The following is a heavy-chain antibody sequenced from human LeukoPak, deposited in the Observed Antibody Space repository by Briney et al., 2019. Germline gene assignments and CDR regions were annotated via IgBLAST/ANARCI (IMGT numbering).Heavy chain of an antibody. D-gene: IGHD1-26*01. CDR3: ARGQYSGSYPAGY. J-gene: IGHJ4*02. CDR1: GYTFTSYG. V-gene: IGHV1-18*01. Sequence: ASVKVSCKASGYTFTSYGISWVRQAPGQGLEWMGWISAYNGNTNYAQKLQGRVTMTRDTSTSTVYMELSSLRSEDTAVYYCARGQYSGSYPAGYWGQGTLVTVSS. CDR2: ISAYNGNT.